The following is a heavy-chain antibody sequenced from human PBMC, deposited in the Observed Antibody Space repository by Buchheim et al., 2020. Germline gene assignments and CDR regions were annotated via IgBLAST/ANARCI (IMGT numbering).Heavy chain of an antibody. D-gene: IGHD4-17*01. Sequence: QVQLQQWGAGLLKPSETLSLTCTVSGGSISSSSYYWGWIRQPPGKGLEWIGSIYYSGSTYYNPSLQSRVTISVDTSKNHFSLKLSSVTAADTAVYYCARTAPMTTVTNFFDYWGQGTL. CDR1: GGSISSSSYY. V-gene: IGHV4-39*01. CDR2: IYYSGST. CDR3: ARTAPMTTVTNFFDY. J-gene: IGHJ4*02.